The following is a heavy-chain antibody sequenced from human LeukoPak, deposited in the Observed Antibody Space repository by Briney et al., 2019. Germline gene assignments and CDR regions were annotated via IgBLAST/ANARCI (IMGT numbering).Heavy chain of an antibody. D-gene: IGHD3-22*01. CDR2: IYSGGTT. CDR3: TKGDITMIPD. J-gene: IGHJ4*02. CDR1: GFTVNSNY. V-gene: IGHV3-53*01. Sequence: QPGGSLRLSCAASGFTVNSNYMSWVRQAPGKGLEWVSVIYSGGTTYYADSVKGRFTISRDSSKNTLYLQMNSLRAEDTAVYYCTKGDITMIPDWGQGTLVTVSS.